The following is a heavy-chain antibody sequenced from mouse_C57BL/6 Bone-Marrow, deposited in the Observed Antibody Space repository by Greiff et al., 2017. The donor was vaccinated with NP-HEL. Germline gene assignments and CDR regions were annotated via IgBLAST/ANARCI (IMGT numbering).Heavy chain of an antibody. CDR3: ARHGDEGAY. CDR2: ISGGGGNT. V-gene: IGHV5-9*01. Sequence: EVMLVESGGGLVKPGGSLKLSCAASGFTFSSYTMSWVRQTPEKRLEWVATISGGGGNTYYPDSVKGRFTISRDNAKNTLYLQMSSLRSEDTALYYCARHGDEGAYWGQGTLVTVSA. J-gene: IGHJ3*01. CDR1: GFTFSSYT.